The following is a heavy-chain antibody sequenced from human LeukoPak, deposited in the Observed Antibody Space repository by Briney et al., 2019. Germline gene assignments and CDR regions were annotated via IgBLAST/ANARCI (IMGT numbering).Heavy chain of an antibody. CDR3: AKHRTVGATGYFDY. CDR1: GFTFSNAW. V-gene: IGHV3-23*01. D-gene: IGHD1-26*01. Sequence: GGSLRLSCAASGFTFSNAWMNWVRQAPGKGLEWVSGISGGGGSTYYPDSVKGRFTISRDHSKNTLYLQMNSLRAEDTAVYFCAKHRTVGATGYFDYWGQGALVTVSS. J-gene: IGHJ4*02. CDR2: ISGGGGST.